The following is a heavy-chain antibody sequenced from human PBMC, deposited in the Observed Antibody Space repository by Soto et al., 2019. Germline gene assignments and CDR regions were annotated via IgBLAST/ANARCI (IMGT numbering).Heavy chain of an antibody. Sequence: EVQLLESGGGLVQPGGSLRLSCAASGFTFSSYAMSWVRQAPGKGLEWVSAISGSGGSTYYADSVKGRFTISRDNSKNTLYLQMNSLRAEDTAVYYCATLPGIAVAGFDYWGQGTLVTVSS. CDR3: ATLPGIAVAGFDY. CDR2: ISGSGGST. D-gene: IGHD6-19*01. V-gene: IGHV3-23*01. CDR1: GFTFSSYA. J-gene: IGHJ4*02.